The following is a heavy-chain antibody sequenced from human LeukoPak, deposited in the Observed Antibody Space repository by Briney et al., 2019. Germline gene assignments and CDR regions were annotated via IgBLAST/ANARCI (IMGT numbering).Heavy chain of an antibody. V-gene: IGHV4-39*07. Sequence: SETLSLTCTVSSDSISSSSYYWGWIRQPPGKGLEWIGTIYYSGSTYYNPSLKSRVTISVDTSKNQFSLKLSSVTAADTAVYYCARLTKNDSGSFRFGKKKRGYMDVWGKGTTVTISS. CDR3: ARLTKNDSGSFRFGKKKRGYMDV. J-gene: IGHJ6*03. CDR2: IYYSGST. CDR1: SDSISSSSYY. D-gene: IGHD3-10*01.